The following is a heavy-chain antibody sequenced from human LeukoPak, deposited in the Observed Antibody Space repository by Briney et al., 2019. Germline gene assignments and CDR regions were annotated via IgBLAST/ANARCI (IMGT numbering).Heavy chain of an antibody. V-gene: IGHV3-33*06. J-gene: IGHJ3*02. CDR1: GFTFSSYG. CDR2: IWYDGSNK. CDR3: AKDQGSGAFDM. Sequence: PGRSLRLSCAASGFTFSSYGMHWVRQAPGKGLEWVAVIWYDGSNKYYADSVKGRFTISRDNSKNTLFLQMNSLRAEDTAEYYCAKDQGSGAFDMWGQGTMVIVSS.